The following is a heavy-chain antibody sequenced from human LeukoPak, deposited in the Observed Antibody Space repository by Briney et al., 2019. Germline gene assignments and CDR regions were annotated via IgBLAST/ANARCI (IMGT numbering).Heavy chain of an antibody. D-gene: IGHD3-22*01. J-gene: IGHJ4*02. CDR2: IKSKTDGGTT. CDR1: GFIFNNAW. CDR3: TTDWYHDSSGYYYY. V-gene: IGHV3-15*01. Sequence: GGSLRLSCAASGFIFNNAWMSWVRQAPGKGLEWVGRIKSKTDGGTTDYAAPVKGRFTISRDDSKNTLYLQINSLKTEDTAVYYCTTDWYHDSSGYYYYWGQGTLVTVSS.